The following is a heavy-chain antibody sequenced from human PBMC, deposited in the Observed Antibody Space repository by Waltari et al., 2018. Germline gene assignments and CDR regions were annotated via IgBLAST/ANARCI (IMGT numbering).Heavy chain of an antibody. J-gene: IGHJ4*02. CDR1: GFPFSSAW. CDR2: IRSKTDGGTT. Sequence: EVQLVESGGGLAKPGESLRLSCAASGFPFSSAWLNGVRQAPGKGLEWVGRIRSKTDGGTTDYAAPVRGRFTISRDDSKNTLSLQMDSLKAEDTAVYYCAYRYSDNGKWGQGTLVTVSS. V-gene: IGHV3-15*01. CDR3: AYRYSDNGK. D-gene: IGHD5-12*01.